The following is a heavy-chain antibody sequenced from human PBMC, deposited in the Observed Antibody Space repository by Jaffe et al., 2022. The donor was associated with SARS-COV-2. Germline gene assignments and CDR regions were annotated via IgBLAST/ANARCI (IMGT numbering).Heavy chain of an antibody. Sequence: EVQLVESGGGLVQPGGSLSLSCVASEFSFSNYDMSWVRQAPGKGLEWVSTISRSGGSTFYADSVKGRFTISRDNSKNTLYLQMNSLRAGDTAVYYCARKDAAVDNLDSWGQGTLVTVSS. D-gene: IGHD5-18*01. CDR2: ISRSGGST. CDR1: EFSFSNYD. V-gene: IGHV3-23*04. J-gene: IGHJ4*02. CDR3: ARKDAAVDNLDS.